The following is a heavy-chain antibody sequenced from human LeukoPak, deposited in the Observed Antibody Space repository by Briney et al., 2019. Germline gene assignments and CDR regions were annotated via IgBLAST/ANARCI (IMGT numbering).Heavy chain of an antibody. CDR1: GFTVSSNY. J-gene: IGHJ6*02. CDR2: IYSGGST. D-gene: IGHD3-10*01. Sequence: GGSLRLSCAASGFTVSSNYMSWVRQAPGKGLEWVSVIYSGGSTYYADSVKGRFTISRDNSKNTLYLQMNSLRAEDTAVYYCARGGYGSGGYYKDEDYYYGMDVWGQGTTVTVSS. CDR3: ARGGYGSGGYYKDEDYYYGMDV. V-gene: IGHV3-66*01.